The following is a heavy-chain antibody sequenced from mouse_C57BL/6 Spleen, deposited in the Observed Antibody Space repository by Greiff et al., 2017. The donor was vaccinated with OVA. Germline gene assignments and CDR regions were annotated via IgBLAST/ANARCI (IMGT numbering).Heavy chain of an antibody. D-gene: IGHD2-10*01. Sequence: EVKLMESGPELVKPGASVKIPCKASGYTFTDYNMAWVKQSHGKSLEWIGDINPNNGVTIYNQKVKGKATLTVDKSSSTAYMELRSLTSEDTAVYYCARSGTYYYFDYWGQGTTLTVSS. J-gene: IGHJ2*01. CDR3: ARSGTYYYFDY. CDR1: GYTFTDYN. CDR2: INPNNGVT. V-gene: IGHV1-18*01.